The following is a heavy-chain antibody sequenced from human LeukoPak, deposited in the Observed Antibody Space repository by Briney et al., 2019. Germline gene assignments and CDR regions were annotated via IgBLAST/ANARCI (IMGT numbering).Heavy chain of an antibody. J-gene: IGHJ5*02. CDR2: INPNTGGT. D-gene: IGHD5-18*01. CDR1: GYSFTGSY. Sequence: ASVKVSCKVSGYSFTGSYMHWLRQAPGQGLEWMGRINPNTGGTLYAQSFQGRVTMTRDTSIITVYMELTRLTSDDTAVYYCTREEDTALVTDWFDPWGQGTLVTVSS. CDR3: TREEDTALVTDWFDP. V-gene: IGHV1-2*06.